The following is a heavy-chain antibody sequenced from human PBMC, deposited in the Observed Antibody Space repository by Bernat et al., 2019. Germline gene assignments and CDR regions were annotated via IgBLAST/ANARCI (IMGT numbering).Heavy chain of an antibody. V-gene: IGHV3-72*01. CDR1: GFTFSDQY. CDR3: ASGTFPSDY. J-gene: IGHJ4*02. Sequence: EVQLVESGGGLVQPGGSLRRSWAASGFTFSDQYMDWVRQAPGKGLGWVGRARNKARSYTTESAASVKGRFTISRDDSKNSLYLQMNSLKTEDTAVYYCASGTFPSDYWGQGTLVTVSS. D-gene: IGHD1-26*01. CDR2: ARNKARSYTT.